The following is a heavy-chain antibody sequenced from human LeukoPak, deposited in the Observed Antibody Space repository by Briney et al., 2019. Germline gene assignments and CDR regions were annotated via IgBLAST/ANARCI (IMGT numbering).Heavy chain of an antibody. V-gene: IGHV4-59*01. D-gene: IGHD4-17*01. CDR2: IYYSGST. Sequence: TSETLSLTCTVSGGSISSYYWSWIRQPPGKGLEWIGYIYYSGSTNYNPSLKSRVTISVDTSKNQFSLKLSSVTAADTAVYYCARVPVSYGDYDGYWGQGTLVTVSS. CDR3: ARVPVSYGDYDGY. CDR1: GGSISSYY. J-gene: IGHJ4*02.